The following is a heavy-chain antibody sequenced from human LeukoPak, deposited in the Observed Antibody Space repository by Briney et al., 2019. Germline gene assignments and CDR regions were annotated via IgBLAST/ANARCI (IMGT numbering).Heavy chain of an antibody. Sequence: PSETLSLTCAVSRYSVSSGYYWGWSRQPPGQGLEWSGIIYHSGITYYNPSLKSLVTISGDTSKNQFSLKLSSVPAADTAVYYCARSIAAAGSGGFANWGQGTLVTVSS. CDR3: ARSIAAAGSGGFAN. V-gene: IGHV4-38-2*01. J-gene: IGHJ4*02. D-gene: IGHD6-13*01. CDR2: IYHSGIT. CDR1: RYSVSSGYY.